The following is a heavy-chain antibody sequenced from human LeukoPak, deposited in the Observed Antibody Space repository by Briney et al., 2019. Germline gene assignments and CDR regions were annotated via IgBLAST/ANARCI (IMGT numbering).Heavy chain of an antibody. CDR1: GFTVSSDY. CDR3: AAGTAADY. Sequence: GGSLRLSCSASGFTVSSDYMSWVRQAPGKGLAWLSVIYSGGTTYYADSVKGRFTISRDNAQNALFLQMNSLRVEDTAVYYCAAGTAADYWGQGTLVTVSS. CDR2: IYSGGTT. V-gene: IGHV3-66*01. D-gene: IGHD6-13*01. J-gene: IGHJ4*02.